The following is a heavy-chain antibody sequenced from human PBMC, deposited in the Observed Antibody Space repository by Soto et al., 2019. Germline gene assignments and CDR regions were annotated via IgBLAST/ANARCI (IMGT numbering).Heavy chain of an antibody. J-gene: IGHJ6*03. CDR3: AKAGGFGEFYFYMDV. D-gene: IGHD3-10*01. CDR1: GFRFCNFA. CDR2: ISGRGGST. V-gene: IGHV3-23*01. Sequence: GGSLRLCCAGSGFRFCNFAKRWCRQPPGRGLEWVSAISGRGGSTYYAGSVKGRFTISRDNSKNTLYLQMNSLRAEDTAVYYCAKAGGFGEFYFYMDVWGKGTTVTVSS.